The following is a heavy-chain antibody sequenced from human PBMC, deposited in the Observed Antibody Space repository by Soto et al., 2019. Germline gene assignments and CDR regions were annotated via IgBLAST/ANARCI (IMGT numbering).Heavy chain of an antibody. Sequence: SVKVSCKASGGTFSSYAISWVRQAPGQGLEWMGGIIPIFGTADYAQKSQGRVTITADESTSTAYMELSSLRSEDTAVYYCASHSGSSPEGRYYYGMDVWGQGTLVTVSS. CDR2: IIPIFGTA. CDR3: ASHSGSSPEGRYYYGMDV. D-gene: IGHD1-26*01. CDR1: GGTFSSYA. J-gene: IGHJ6*02. V-gene: IGHV1-69*13.